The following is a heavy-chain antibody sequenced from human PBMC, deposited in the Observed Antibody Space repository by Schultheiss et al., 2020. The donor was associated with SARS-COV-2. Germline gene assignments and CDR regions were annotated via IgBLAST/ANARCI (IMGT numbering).Heavy chain of an antibody. Sequence: GESLKISCAASGFIFSDYAMNWVRQAPGKGLEWVSHIGGGEGRAYYADSVKGRFTSSRDDSRATLYLHMNSLRIEDTAVYYCAKDPYYDILTGYSYWGQGTLVTVSS. V-gene: IGHV3-23*01. CDR2: IGGGEGRA. CDR3: AKDPYYDILTGYSY. J-gene: IGHJ4*02. D-gene: IGHD3-9*01. CDR1: GFIFSDYA.